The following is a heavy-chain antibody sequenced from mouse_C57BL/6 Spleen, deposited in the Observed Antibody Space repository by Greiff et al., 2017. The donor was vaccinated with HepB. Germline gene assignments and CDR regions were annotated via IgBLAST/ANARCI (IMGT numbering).Heavy chain of an antibody. V-gene: IGHV1-53*01. D-gene: IGHD2-10*01. Sequence: VQLQQSGTELVKPGASVKLSCKASGYTFTSYWMHWVKQRPGQGLEWIGNINPSNGGTNYNEKFKSKATLTVDKSSSTAYMQRSSLTSKDSAVYYCARYLLPWYFDVWGTGTTVTVSS. CDR3: ARYLLPWYFDV. J-gene: IGHJ1*03. CDR2: INPSNGGT. CDR1: GYTFTSYW.